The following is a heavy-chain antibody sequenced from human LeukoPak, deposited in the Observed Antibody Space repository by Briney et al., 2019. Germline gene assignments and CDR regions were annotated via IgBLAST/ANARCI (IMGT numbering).Heavy chain of an antibody. CDR1: GFPFSNYS. V-gene: IGHV3-30*18. D-gene: IGHD2-8*01. CDR2: ISSDGSQK. J-gene: IGHJ4*02. Sequence: GGSLRLSCATSGFPFSNYSMTWVRQAPAKELESVAIISSDGSQKFYADSVKGRFTISRDNSKNALYLQMDSLRAEDTAVYYCAKEMGPMVHGDYWGQGTLVTVSS. CDR3: AKEMGPMVHGDY.